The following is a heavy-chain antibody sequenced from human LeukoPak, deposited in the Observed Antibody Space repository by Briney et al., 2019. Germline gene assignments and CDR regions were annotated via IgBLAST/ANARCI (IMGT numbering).Heavy chain of an antibody. J-gene: IGHJ4*02. Sequence: SETLSLTCTVSGGSISSYYWSWIRQPPGKGLEWIGYIYYSGSTNYNPSLKSRVTISVDTSKNQFSLKLSSVTAADTAVYYCARGGNGYNYPNFDYGGQGTLVTVSS. CDR2: IYYSGST. CDR3: ARGGNGYNYPNFDY. V-gene: IGHV4-59*01. D-gene: IGHD5-24*01. CDR1: GGSISSYY.